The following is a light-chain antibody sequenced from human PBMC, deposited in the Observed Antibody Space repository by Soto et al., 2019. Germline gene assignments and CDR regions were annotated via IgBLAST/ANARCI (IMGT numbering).Light chain of an antibody. J-gene: IGLJ2*01. V-gene: IGLV2-8*01. Sequence: QSALTQPPSASGSPGQSVTISCTGTSSDVGGYNYVSWYQQHPGNAPKLMIDDVSKRPSGVPDRFSGSKSGNTASLTVSGLQDEDEAYYYCSSYAGSNNVVFGGGTKLTVL. CDR2: DVS. CDR1: SSDVGGYNY. CDR3: SSYAGSNNVV.